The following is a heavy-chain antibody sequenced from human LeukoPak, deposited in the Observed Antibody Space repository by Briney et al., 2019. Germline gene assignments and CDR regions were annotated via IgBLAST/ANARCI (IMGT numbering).Heavy chain of an antibody. J-gene: IGHJ5*02. V-gene: IGHV4-4*07. CDR3: ARDSGTTGEVKFDP. D-gene: IGHD3-10*01. Sequence: KPSETLSLTCTVSGGSISRSYWSWMRQPAGKGPEWIGRVYGSGTITYNPSLESRVTMSVDTSKNQFSLKLRSVTAADTAVYYCARDSGTTGEVKFDPWGQGTLVTVSS. CDR2: VYGSGTI. CDR1: GGSISRSY.